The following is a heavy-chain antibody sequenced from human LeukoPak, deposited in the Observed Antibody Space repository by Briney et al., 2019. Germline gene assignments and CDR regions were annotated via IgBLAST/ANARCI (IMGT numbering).Heavy chain of an antibody. CDR1: GFTFSSYE. CDR2: ISSSGSTI. J-gene: IGHJ5*02. Sequence: GGSLRLSCAASGFTFSSYEMNWVRQAPGKGLDWVSYISSSGSTIYYADSVKGRFTISRDNAKNSLYLQMNSLRAEDTAVYYCARDVGPRTENWFDPWGQGTLVTVSS. CDR3: ARDVGPRTENWFDP. D-gene: IGHD1-26*01. V-gene: IGHV3-48*03.